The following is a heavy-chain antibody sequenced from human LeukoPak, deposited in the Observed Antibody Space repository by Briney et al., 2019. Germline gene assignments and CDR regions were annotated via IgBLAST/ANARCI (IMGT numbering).Heavy chain of an antibody. J-gene: IGHJ4*02. CDR1: GASFSGYS. Sequence: PSETLSLTCVVYGASFSGYSWSWIRQPQGRGLEWIGKINHSGSTNYNPSLKSRVIISLDTSKNQFSLKVRSVTAADTAVYYCARAGYSNSVDYWGQGTLVTVSS. D-gene: IGHD4-11*01. CDR2: INHSGST. CDR3: ARAGYSNSVDY. V-gene: IGHV4-34*01.